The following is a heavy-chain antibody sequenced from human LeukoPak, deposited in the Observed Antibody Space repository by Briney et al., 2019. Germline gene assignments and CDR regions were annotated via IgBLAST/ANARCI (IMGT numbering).Heavy chain of an antibody. V-gene: IGHV1-46*01. CDR2: INPSGGST. J-gene: IGHJ5*02. D-gene: IGHD6-19*01. CDR1: GYIFTSYY. Sequence: ASVKVSCKASGYIFTSYYIHWVRQAPGQGLEWMGIINPSGGSTSYAQKFQGRVTMSRDTSTSTVYMELSSLRSDDTAVYYCARSSVAGSGDWFDPWGQGTLVTVSS. CDR3: ARSSVAGSGDWFDP.